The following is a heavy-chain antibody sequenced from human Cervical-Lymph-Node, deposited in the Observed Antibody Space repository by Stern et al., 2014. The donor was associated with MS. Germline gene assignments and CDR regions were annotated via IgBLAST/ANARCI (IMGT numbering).Heavy chain of an antibody. J-gene: IGHJ3*02. Sequence: QVQLQQLGAGLLKPSETLSLTCAVYGGSFSGYYWSWIRQPPGKGLEWIGEITHSGSTNYNPSLKSRVTISIDTSKNQFSLKLSPVTAADTAVYYCARSYYDSSAWLYAFDIWGQGTMVTVSS. V-gene: IGHV4-34*01. CDR2: ITHSGST. D-gene: IGHD3-22*01. CDR1: GGSFSGYY. CDR3: ARSYYDSSAWLYAFDI.